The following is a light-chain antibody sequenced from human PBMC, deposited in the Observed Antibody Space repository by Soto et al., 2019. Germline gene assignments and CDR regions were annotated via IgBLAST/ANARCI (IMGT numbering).Light chain of an antibody. J-gene: IGKJ5*01. Sequence: EIVMTQSPATLSVSPGERATLSCRASQSVSSNLAWYQQKPGQAPRLLINGASTRATGIPARFSGSGSGTEFTLTISSLQSEDFAVYYCQQYYKWPLTFGQGTRLEIK. CDR2: GAS. CDR1: QSVSSN. V-gene: IGKV3-15*01. CDR3: QQYYKWPLT.